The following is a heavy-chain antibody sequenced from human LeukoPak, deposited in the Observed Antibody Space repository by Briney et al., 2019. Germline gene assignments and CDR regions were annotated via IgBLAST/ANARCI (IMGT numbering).Heavy chain of an antibody. V-gene: IGHV3-30*18. Sequence: GGSLRLSCAASGFTFSSYGMHWVRQAPGKGLEWVAVISNDGSNKYYADSEKGRFTISRDNSKNTLYLQMNSLRAEDTAVYYCAKDTPTGIAVAGDYWGQGTLVTVSS. J-gene: IGHJ4*02. CDR2: ISNDGSNK. CDR1: GFTFSSYG. CDR3: AKDTPTGIAVAGDY. D-gene: IGHD6-19*01.